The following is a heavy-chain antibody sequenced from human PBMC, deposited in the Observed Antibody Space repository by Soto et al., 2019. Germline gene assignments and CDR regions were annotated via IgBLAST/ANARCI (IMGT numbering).Heavy chain of an antibody. CDR3: ATSYSYGYFDY. V-gene: IGHV4-39*01. Sequence: QLQLQESGPGLVKPSETLSLTCTVSGGSISSSSYYWGWIRQPPGKGLEWIGSIYYSGSTYYNPSLKSRVTISVDTSKNQFSLKLSSVTAADTAVYYCATSYSYGYFDYWGQGTLVTVSS. CDR1: GGSISSSSYY. D-gene: IGHD5-18*01. CDR2: IYYSGST. J-gene: IGHJ4*02.